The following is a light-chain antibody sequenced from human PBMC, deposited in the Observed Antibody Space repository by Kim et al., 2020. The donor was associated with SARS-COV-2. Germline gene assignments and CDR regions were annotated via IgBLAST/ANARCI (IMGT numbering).Light chain of an antibody. Sequence: DTQMTQSPSTLSASVGDRITMTCRASQSVSSWLAWYQQKPGKAPKVLIYKASTLQSGVPSRFSGSGSGTEFTLTISSLQPDDFATYYCQQYTDFWTFGQGTRVDIK. V-gene: IGKV1-5*03. J-gene: IGKJ1*01. CDR2: KAS. CDR3: QQYTDFWT. CDR1: QSVSSW.